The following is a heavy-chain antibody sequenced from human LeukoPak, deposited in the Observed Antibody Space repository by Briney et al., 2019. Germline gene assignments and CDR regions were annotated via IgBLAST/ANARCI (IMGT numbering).Heavy chain of an antibody. CDR1: GFTFSSYW. Sequence: GGSLRLSCAASGFTFSSYWMSWVRQAPGKGLEWVANIKQNGSEKYNADSVKGRFTITRDNAKNALYLQMNSLRGEDRAVYYCARELRNNWFDPWGQGTLVTVSS. V-gene: IGHV3-7*03. CDR3: ARELRNNWFDP. CDR2: IKQNGSEK. J-gene: IGHJ5*02.